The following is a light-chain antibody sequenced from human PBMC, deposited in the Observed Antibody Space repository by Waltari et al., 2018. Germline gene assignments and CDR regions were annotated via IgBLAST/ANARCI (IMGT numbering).Light chain of an antibody. CDR2: DVS. Sequence: QSALTQPASVSGSPGQSITISCTGTSSDVGGYNYVSWYQQHPGKVPKRMIFDVSNRPAGVSDRFSGSKSGNTASLTISGLQGEDEADYYCSSYTSSTTLVFGGGTKLTVL. CDR1: SSDVGGYNY. V-gene: IGLV2-14*03. J-gene: IGLJ3*02. CDR3: SSYTSSTTLV.